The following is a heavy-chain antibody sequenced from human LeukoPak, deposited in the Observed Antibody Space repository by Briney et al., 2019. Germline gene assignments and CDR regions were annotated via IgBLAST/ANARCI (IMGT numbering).Heavy chain of an antibody. D-gene: IGHD2-21*02. CDR2: ISMSSSHI. J-gene: IGHJ4*02. CDR1: GFTFSSYS. Sequence: GGSLRLSCAASGFTFSSYSMNWVRQVPGKGLEWVSSISMSSSHIYYADSVKGRFTISRDNAKNSLYLQMHSLRAEDTAVYYCAKRDRPCSGDCSAPYYFDYWGQGTLVTVSS. V-gene: IGHV3-21*01. CDR3: AKRDRPCSGDCSAPYYFDY.